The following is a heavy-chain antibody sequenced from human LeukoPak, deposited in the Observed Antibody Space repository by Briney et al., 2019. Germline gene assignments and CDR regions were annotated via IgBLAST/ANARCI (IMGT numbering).Heavy chain of an antibody. CDR2: FDPEDGET. CDR1: GYTLTELS. J-gene: IGHJ4*02. CDR3: APRWGRDGYNYAGFDY. D-gene: IGHD5-24*01. V-gene: IGHV1-24*01. Sequence: SVKVSCKVSGYTLTELSMHWVRQAPGKGLEWMGGFDPEDGETIYAQKFQGRVTMTEDTSTDTAYMELSSLRSEDTAVYYCAPRWGRDGYNYAGFDYWGQGTLVTVSS.